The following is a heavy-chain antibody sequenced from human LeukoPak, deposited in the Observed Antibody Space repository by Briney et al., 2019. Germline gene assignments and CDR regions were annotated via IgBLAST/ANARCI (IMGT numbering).Heavy chain of an antibody. CDR3: AKDGILTGYYFWFDP. Sequence: PGGSLRLSCAASGFTFSSYAMSWVRQAPGKGLEWVSAFSGSGGSTYYADSVKGRFTISRDNSKNTLYLQMNSLRAEDTAVYYCAKDGILTGYYFWFDPWGQGTLVTVSS. V-gene: IGHV3-23*01. D-gene: IGHD3-9*01. J-gene: IGHJ5*02. CDR1: GFTFSSYA. CDR2: FSGSGGST.